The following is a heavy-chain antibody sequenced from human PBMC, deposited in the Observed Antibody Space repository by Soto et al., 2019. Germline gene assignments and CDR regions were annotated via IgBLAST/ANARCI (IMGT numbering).Heavy chain of an antibody. D-gene: IGHD1-26*01. CDR1: GFTFSNAW. Sequence: EVQLVESGGGLVQPGGSLRLSCAASGFTFSNAWMSWVRQAPGKGLEWVGRIKSKTDGGTTDYAAPVKGRFTISRDDSKNTLYLQMNSLKTEDTAVYYCTTPSSGRYSGFYYYYGMDVWGQGTTVTVSS. CDR2: IKSKTDGGTT. CDR3: TTPSSGRYSGFYYYYGMDV. J-gene: IGHJ6*02. V-gene: IGHV3-15*01.